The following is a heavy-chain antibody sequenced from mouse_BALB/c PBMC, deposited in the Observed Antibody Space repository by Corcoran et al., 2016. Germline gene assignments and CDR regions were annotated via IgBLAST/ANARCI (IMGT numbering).Heavy chain of an antibody. J-gene: IGHJ2*01. Sequence: QVQLQQSGAELVRPGASVTLSCKASGYTFTDYEMHWVKQTPVHGLEWIGAIDPETGGTAYKQKVKGKATLTADKSSSTAYMELRSLTSEDSAGYYGTLYRGYYGFYDGCQGTTLTVSS. CDR3: TLYRGYYGFYD. D-gene: IGHD2-3*01. V-gene: IGHV1-15*01. CDR1: GYTFTDYE. CDR2: IDPETGGT.